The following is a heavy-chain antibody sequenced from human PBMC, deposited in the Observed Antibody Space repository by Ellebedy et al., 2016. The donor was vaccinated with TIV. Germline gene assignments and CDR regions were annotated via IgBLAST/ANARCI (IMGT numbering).Heavy chain of an antibody. Sequence: MPSETLSLTCTVSGGSISSNYWDWIRQLPGKGLEWIGYIYNSVITNYNPSLKSRVTMSVDTSKRQLSLKLRSVTAADTAVYYCARRYSGSSYHYFDYWGQGTLVIVSS. CDR3: ARRYSGSSYHYFDY. J-gene: IGHJ4*02. V-gene: IGHV4-59*08. CDR2: IYNSVIT. D-gene: IGHD1-26*01. CDR1: GGSISSNY.